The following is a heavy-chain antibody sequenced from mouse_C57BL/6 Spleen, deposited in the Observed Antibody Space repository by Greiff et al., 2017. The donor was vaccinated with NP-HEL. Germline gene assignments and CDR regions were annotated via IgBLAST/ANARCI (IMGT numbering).Heavy chain of an antibody. V-gene: IGHV5-9*01. CDR2: ISGGGGNT. CDR1: GFTFSSYT. Sequence: EVHLVESGGGLVKPGGSLKLSCAASGFTFSSYTMSWVRQTPEKRLEWVATISGGGGNTYYPDSVKGRFTISRDNAKNTLYLQMSSLRSEDTALYYCARRDGYSFFDYWGQGTTLTVSS. CDR3: ARRDGYSFFDY. J-gene: IGHJ2*01. D-gene: IGHD2-3*01.